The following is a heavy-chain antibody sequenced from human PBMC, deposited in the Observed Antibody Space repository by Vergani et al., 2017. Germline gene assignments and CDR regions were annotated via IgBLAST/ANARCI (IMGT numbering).Heavy chain of an antibody. CDR3: AKDGRENSDYGYFDY. CDR1: GFTFSSYG. CDR2: VSYDGSNK. Sequence: QVHLVESGGGVVQPGRSLRLSCAASGFTFSSYGMHWVRQAPGKGLEWVAFVSYDGSNKNYVDSVKGRFTISRDNSKKTLSLQMRSLRADDTAVYYCAKDGRENSDYGYFDYWGQGTLVTVSS. V-gene: IGHV3-30*18. D-gene: IGHD4-17*01. J-gene: IGHJ4*02.